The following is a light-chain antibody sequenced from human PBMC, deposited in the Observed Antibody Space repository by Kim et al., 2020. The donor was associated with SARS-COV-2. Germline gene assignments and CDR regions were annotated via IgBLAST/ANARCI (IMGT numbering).Light chain of an antibody. CDR3: TSYTSSSIYV. J-gene: IGLJ1*01. CDR1: SSDVGGYNY. Sequence: QSALTQPASVSGSPGQSITISSTGTSSDVGGYNYVSWYQQHPGKAPKLMIYDVSKRPSGVSNRFSGSKSGNTASLTISGLQAEDEADYYCTSYTSSSIYVFGTVTKVTVL. V-gene: IGLV2-14*01. CDR2: DVS.